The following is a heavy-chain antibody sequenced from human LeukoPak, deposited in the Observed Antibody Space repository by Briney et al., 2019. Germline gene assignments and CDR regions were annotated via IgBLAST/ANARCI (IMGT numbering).Heavy chain of an antibody. CDR1: GFTFSSYA. Sequence: PGGSLRVSCAASGFTFSSYAMSWVRQAPGTGLEWVSGISGSGGGIYYADSVKGRFTISRDNSKNSLFLQMNSLRAEDTAVYYCAAACSGGSCYTGYWGQGTLVTVSS. V-gene: IGHV3-23*01. D-gene: IGHD2-15*01. J-gene: IGHJ4*02. CDR2: ISGSGGGI. CDR3: AAACSGGSCYTGY.